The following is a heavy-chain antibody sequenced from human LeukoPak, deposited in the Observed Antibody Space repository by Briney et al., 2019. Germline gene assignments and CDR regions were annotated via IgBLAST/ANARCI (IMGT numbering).Heavy chain of an antibody. CDR3: ARLKPLSYYCGSGDAFDI. CDR2: IYYSGST. CDR1: GGSISSGGYY. J-gene: IGHJ3*02. Sequence: SETLRLSCTVSGGSISSGGYYWSWIRQHPGKGLEWIGYIYYSGSTYYNPSLKSRVTISVDTSKNQFSLKLSSVTAADTAVYYCARLKPLSYYCGSGDAFDIWGQGTTVTVSS. D-gene: IGHD3-10*01. V-gene: IGHV4-31*03.